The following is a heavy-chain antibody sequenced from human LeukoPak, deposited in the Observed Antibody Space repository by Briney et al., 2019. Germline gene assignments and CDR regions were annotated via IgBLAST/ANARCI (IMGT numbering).Heavy chain of an antibody. V-gene: IGHV4-38-2*02. D-gene: IGHD3-10*01. Sequence: SETLSLTCIVSGYPISSGYYWGWIRQPPGKGLEWIGSIYRSGSTNYNPSLKSRVTISVDTSKNQFSLKLSSVTAADTAVYYCARARVLWFGDAMDVWGKGTTVTVSS. CDR2: IYRSGST. CDR3: ARARVLWFGDAMDV. CDR1: GYPISSGYY. J-gene: IGHJ6*03.